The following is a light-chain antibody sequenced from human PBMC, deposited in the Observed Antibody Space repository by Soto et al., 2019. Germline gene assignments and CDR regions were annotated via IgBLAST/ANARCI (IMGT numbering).Light chain of an antibody. CDR2: TNS. V-gene: IGLV1-44*01. CDR3: SAWDDSLSGLV. Sequence: QSVLTQPPSASGAPGQRVTISCAGSNSNIGSNTVKWYQQLPGTAPKLLIYTNSQRPSGVPDRFSGSKSGTSASLAISGLQSEDEADYYCSAWDDSLSGLVFGTGTQLTVL. CDR1: NSNIGSNT. J-gene: IGLJ1*01.